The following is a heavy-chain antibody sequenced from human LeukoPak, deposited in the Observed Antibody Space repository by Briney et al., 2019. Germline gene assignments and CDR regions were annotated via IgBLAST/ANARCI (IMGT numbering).Heavy chain of an antibody. CDR1: GGSISSYY. CDR3: ARSDYSGSGTYTDSDAFDI. CDR2: IDHSGRT. J-gene: IGHJ3*02. Sequence: PSETLSLTCTVSGGSISSYYWSWIRQPPGKGLEWIGYIDHSGRTNYNPALKSRVTISVDTSKNQFSLKLNSVTAADTAVYSCARSDYSGSGTYTDSDAFDIWGQGTMVAVSS. V-gene: IGHV4-59*01. D-gene: IGHD3-10*01.